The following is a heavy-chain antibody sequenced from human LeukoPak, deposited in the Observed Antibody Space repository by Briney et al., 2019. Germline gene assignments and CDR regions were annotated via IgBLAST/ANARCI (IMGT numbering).Heavy chain of an antibody. V-gene: IGHV3-23*01. CDR2: TGGSDDNT. CDR1: GFTFNGYA. J-gene: IGHJ4*02. CDR3: TKDLMTGFGSGWYFAY. D-gene: IGHD6-19*01. Sequence: GGSLRLSCEGSGFTFNGYAFSWVRQAPGKGSEWVAVTGGSDDNTHYADSVKGRFTISRDNSEKRLFLQMNSLRPDDSALYYCTKDLMTGFGSGWYFAYWGQGTLVTVSS.